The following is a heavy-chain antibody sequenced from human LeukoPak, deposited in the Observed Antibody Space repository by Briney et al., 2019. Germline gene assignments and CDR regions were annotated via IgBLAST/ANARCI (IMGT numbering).Heavy chain of an antibody. V-gene: IGHV4-61*05. CDR1: GGSISSSSYY. Sequence: SETLSLTCTVSGGSISSSSYYWGWIRQPPGKGLEWIGCIYYSGSTNYNPSLKSRVTISVDTSKNQFSLKLSSVTAADTAVYYCARVRQMRGYSYGYYFDYWGQGTLVTVSS. J-gene: IGHJ4*02. CDR3: ARVRQMRGYSYGYYFDY. D-gene: IGHD5-18*01. CDR2: IYYSGST.